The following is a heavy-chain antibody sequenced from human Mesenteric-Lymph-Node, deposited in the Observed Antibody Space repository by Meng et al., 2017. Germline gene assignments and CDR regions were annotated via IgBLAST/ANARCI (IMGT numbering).Heavy chain of an antibody. J-gene: IGHJ4*02. CDR2: IHHGGDT. CDR1: GASISSGKW. V-gene: IGHV4-4*02. D-gene: IGHD2-15*01. Sequence: QVQMQAAGPGLAGPSGTLSLTCAVSGASISSGKWWSWVRQPPGKGLEWIGEIHHGGDTNYNPSLKSRVTISVDKSNNQYSLRLTSVTAADTAMYYCARNGAYSADHWGQGTLVTVSS. CDR3: ARNGAYSADH.